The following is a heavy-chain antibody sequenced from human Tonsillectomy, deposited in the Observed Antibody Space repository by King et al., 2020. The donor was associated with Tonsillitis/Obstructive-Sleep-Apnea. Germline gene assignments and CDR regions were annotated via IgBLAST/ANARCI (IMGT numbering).Heavy chain of an antibody. V-gene: IGHV3-48*02. Sequence: VQLVESGGGLVQPGGSLRLSCAASGFTLSSYSMNWVRPAPGKGLEWLAYISSSSSTRYYAYSVKGRFTISRDNAKNSLYLQMNSLRDEETAVYYCARGGGQRVDYWGQGTLVTVSS. CDR3: ARGGGQRVDY. CDR2: ISSSSSTR. CDR1: GFTLSSYS. D-gene: IGHD3-10*01. J-gene: IGHJ4*02.